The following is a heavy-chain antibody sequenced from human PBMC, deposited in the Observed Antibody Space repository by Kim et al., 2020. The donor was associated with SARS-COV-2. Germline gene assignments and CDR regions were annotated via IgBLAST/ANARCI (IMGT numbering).Heavy chain of an antibody. Sequence: STYYADSVKGLFSLSRDNAKNTLYLQMNSLRVEDTAVYYCAKVSGSPPVYWGQGTLVTVSS. CDR3: AKVSGSPPVY. D-gene: IGHD3-10*01. CDR2: ST. J-gene: IGHJ4*02. V-gene: IGHV3-23*01.